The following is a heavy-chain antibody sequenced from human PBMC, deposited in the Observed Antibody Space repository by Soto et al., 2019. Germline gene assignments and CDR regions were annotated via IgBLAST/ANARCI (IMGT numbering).Heavy chain of an antibody. CDR2: ISSSGSTI. CDR3: ARARWELVKGRYFDY. D-gene: IGHD1-26*01. V-gene: IGHV3-11*01. Sequence: QVQLVESGGGLVKPGGSLRLSCVASGFTFSDYYMTWIRQAPGKGLEWVSYISSSGSTISYADSVKGRFSISRDNAKNSLYLQMSSLRVEDTAVYYCARARWELVKGRYFDYWGHGTLVTVSS. CDR1: GFTFSDYY. J-gene: IGHJ4*01.